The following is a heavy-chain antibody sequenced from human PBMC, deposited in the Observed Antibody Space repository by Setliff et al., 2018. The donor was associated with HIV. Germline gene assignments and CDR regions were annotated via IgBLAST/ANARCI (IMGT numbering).Heavy chain of an antibody. D-gene: IGHD2-21*02. CDR1: GGSFSGHY. Sequence: SETLSLTCVVYGGSFSGHYWSWIRQTPGKGLEWIGDISHSGSTNYNPSLKSRVTISVDTSKNQFSLRLTSVTAADTAVYFCARGSRSPLVNKFRVTPAFDYWGQGTLVTVSS. V-gene: IGHV4-34*01. CDR3: ARGSRSPLVNKFRVTPAFDY. CDR2: ISHSGST. J-gene: IGHJ4*01.